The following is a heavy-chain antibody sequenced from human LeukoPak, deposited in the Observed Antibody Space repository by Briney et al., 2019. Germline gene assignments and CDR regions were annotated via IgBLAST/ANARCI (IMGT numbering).Heavy chain of an antibody. CDR3: ARDAQRGFDYSNSLQY. Sequence: GGSLRLSCAASGFTFSHYGLHWVRQAPGKGLEWVAVIWSDGTNKYYTDSVKGRFTISRDDSMKTLYLQMDSLRAGDTAIYFCARDAQRGFDYSNSLQYWGQGSLVTVSA. J-gene: IGHJ4*02. V-gene: IGHV3-33*01. CDR2: IWSDGTNK. CDR1: GFTFSHYG. D-gene: IGHD4-11*01.